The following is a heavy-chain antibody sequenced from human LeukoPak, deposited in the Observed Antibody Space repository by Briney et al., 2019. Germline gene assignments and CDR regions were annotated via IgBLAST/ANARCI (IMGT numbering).Heavy chain of an antibody. V-gene: IGHV3-33*01. Sequence: GGSLRLSCAASGFTFSSYGMHWVRQAPGKGLEWVAVIWYDGSNKYYADSVKGRFTISRDNSKNTLYLQMNSLRAEDTAVYYCARGFWSGYRDYYYYGMDVWGQGTTVTVSS. CDR3: ARGFWSGYRDYYYYGMDV. CDR2: IWYDGSNK. J-gene: IGHJ6*02. D-gene: IGHD3-3*01. CDR1: GFTFSSYG.